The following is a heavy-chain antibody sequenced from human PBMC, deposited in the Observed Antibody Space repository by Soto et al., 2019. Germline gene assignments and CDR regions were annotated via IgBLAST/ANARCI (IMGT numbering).Heavy chain of an antibody. D-gene: IGHD2-2*01. CDR1: GGSISSSSYY. Sequence: PSETLSLTCTVSGGSISSSSYYWGWIRHPPGKGLEWIGSIYYSGSTYYNPSLKSRVTISVDTSKNQFSLKLSSVTAADTAGYYCVRSRGDFDYWGQGTRVTVSS. CDR2: IYYSGST. V-gene: IGHV4-39*01. CDR3: VRSRGDFDY. J-gene: IGHJ4*02.